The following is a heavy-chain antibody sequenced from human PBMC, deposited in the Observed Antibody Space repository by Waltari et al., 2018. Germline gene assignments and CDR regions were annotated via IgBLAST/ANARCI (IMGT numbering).Heavy chain of an antibody. CDR3: ARLTPRTYYYVSSGYPYYFDD. V-gene: IGHV4-38-2*01. CDR1: GYSISSGYY. CDR2: IYHSGST. J-gene: IGHJ4*02. D-gene: IGHD3-22*01. Sequence: QVQLQESGPGLVKPSETLSLTCAVSGYSISSGYYWGWIRQPPGKGLEWIGSIYHSGSTSSDPPLKSVVTITVKTSKNQFATKLSSVTAADTAVYYWARLTPRTYYYVSSGYPYYFDDWGQGTLVTVSS.